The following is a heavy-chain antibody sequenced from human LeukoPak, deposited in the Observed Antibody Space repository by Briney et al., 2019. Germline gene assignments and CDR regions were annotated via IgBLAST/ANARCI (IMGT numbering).Heavy chain of an antibody. D-gene: IGHD3-3*01. J-gene: IGHJ4*02. V-gene: IGHV3-9*01. CDR2: VSWDSTRM. Sequence: QPGGSLRLSCAASGFNFDAYAMHWVRQVPGRGLEWVSGVSWDSTRMAYADSVKGRFTISRDNAKNSLYLQMTSLRPEDTAVYYCSRSPDFWSALDFWGQGTLVAVSS. CDR3: SRSPDFWSALDF. CDR1: GFNFDAYA.